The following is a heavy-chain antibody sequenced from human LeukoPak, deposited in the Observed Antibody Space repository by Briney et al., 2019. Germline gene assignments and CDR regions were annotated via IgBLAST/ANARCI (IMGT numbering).Heavy chain of an antibody. CDR2: IYHSGST. Sequence: SETLSLTCTVSGGSITSSSYYWGWIRQPPGKGLEWIGEIYHSGSTNCNPSLKSRVTISVDNSKNQFSLKMSSMTAADTAVYYCARAGWYTLDNWGQGTLVTVSS. CDR3: ARAGWYTLDN. CDR1: GGSITSSSYY. D-gene: IGHD2-15*01. V-gene: IGHV4-61*05. J-gene: IGHJ4*02.